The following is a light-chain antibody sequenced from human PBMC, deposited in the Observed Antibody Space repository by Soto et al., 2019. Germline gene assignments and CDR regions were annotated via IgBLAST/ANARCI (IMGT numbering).Light chain of an antibody. J-gene: IGKJ5*01. V-gene: IGKV3-20*01. CDR1: HSVNSH. Sequence: EIVLKQSPATLSLTPGERVTLSCRTSHSVNSHVAWYQQKPGQAPRLLLYGASTRATGIPVRFSGSGFGTEFTLTIARLEPEDFAVYYCQQYGDSPRTFGQGTRLEIK. CDR2: GAS. CDR3: QQYGDSPRT.